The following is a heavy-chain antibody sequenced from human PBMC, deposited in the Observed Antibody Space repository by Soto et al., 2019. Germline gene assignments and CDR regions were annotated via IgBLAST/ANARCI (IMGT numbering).Heavy chain of an antibody. D-gene: IGHD3-10*01. CDR1: GDTFSIDA. J-gene: IGHJ6*02. Sequence: QVQLVQSGAEVKKPGSSVKVSCKASGDTFSIDAISWVRQAPGQGLEWMGGIIPIFGTINYAQKFQGRVTITEDESTSTAYMELSSLRSEDTAGYYCAREGSRRSGDNYYGMDVWGQGTTVTVSS. V-gene: IGHV1-69*01. CDR2: IIPIFGTI. CDR3: AREGSRRSGDNYYGMDV.